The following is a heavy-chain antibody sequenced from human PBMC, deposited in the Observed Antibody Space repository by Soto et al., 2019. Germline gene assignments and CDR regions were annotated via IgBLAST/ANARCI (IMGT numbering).Heavy chain of an antibody. J-gene: IGHJ6*02. D-gene: IGHD2-2*01. CDR3: ARDGPHMVPAAMNYYYYGMDV. Sequence: ASVKVSFKASGYTFTSYGISWVRQAPGQGLEWMGRISAYNGNTNYAQKLQGRVTMTTDTSTSTAYMELRSLRSDDTAVYYCARDGPHMVPAAMNYYYYGMDVWGQGTTVTVSS. CDR2: ISAYNGNT. CDR1: GYTFTSYG. V-gene: IGHV1-18*01.